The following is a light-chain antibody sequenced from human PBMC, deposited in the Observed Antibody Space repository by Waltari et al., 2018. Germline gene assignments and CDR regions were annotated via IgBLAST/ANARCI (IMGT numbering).Light chain of an antibody. V-gene: IGKV1-13*02. CDR3: QQYNSYSPYT. J-gene: IGKJ2*01. CDR2: DAS. Sequence: AIQLTQSPSSLSASVGDRVTTTCRASQGISSNLAWYQQKPGKAPELLIYDASSLESGVPSRFSGSGSGTEFTLTISSLQPDDFATYYCQQYNSYSPYTFGQGTKLEIK. CDR1: QGISSN.